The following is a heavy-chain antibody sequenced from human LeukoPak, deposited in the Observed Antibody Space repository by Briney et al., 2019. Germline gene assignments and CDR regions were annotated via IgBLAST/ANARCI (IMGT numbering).Heavy chain of an antibody. V-gene: IGHV4-34*01. D-gene: IGHD3-22*01. CDR2: IYHSGST. J-gene: IGHJ3*02. Sequence: PSETLSLTCAVYNGSFSGYYWTWIRQPPGKGLEWIGEIYHSGSTNYNPSLKSRVTISLDTSKNQFSLKLSSVTAADTAVYYCARPSTYYYDSRETDAFDIWGQETMVTVSS. CDR3: ARPSTYYYDSRETDAFDI. CDR1: NGSFSGYY.